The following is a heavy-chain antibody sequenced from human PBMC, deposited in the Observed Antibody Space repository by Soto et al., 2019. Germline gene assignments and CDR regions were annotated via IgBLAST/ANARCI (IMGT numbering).Heavy chain of an antibody. Sequence: GGSLRLSCAASGFTFSSYAMHWVRQAPGKGLEWVAVISYDGSNKYYADSVKGRFTISRDNSKNTLYLQMNSLRAEDTAVYYSTWERGAFDYWGQGTLVTVSS. CDR3: TWERGAFDY. D-gene: IGHD1-26*01. J-gene: IGHJ4*02. CDR1: GFTFSSYA. V-gene: IGHV3-30-3*01. CDR2: ISYDGSNK.